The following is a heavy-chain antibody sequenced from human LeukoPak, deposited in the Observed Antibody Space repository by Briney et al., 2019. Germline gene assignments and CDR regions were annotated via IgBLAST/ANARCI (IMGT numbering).Heavy chain of an antibody. Sequence: PSETLSLTCAVYGGSFSGYYWSWIRQPPGKGLEWIGEINHSGSTNYNPSLKGRVTISVDTSKNQFSLKLSSVTAADTAVYYCASGGIAVAGTGNSFDYWGQGTLITVSS. CDR3: ASGGIAVAGTGNSFDY. D-gene: IGHD6-19*01. J-gene: IGHJ4*02. CDR1: GGSFSGYY. V-gene: IGHV4-34*01. CDR2: INHSGST.